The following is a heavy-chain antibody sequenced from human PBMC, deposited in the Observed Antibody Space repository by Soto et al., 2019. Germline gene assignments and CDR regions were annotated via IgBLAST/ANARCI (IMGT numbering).Heavy chain of an antibody. J-gene: IGHJ1*01. CDR3: AHDLTTVTTEYFQH. Sequence: QITLKESGPTLVKPTQTLTLTCTFSGFSLSTSGVGVGWIRQPPGKALEWLALIYWDDDKRYSPSLKSRLTITKDTSKNQVVLTMTNMDPADTATYYCAHDLTTVTTEYFQHWGQGTLVTVSS. CDR2: IYWDDDK. CDR1: GFSLSTSGVG. V-gene: IGHV2-5*02. D-gene: IGHD4-17*01.